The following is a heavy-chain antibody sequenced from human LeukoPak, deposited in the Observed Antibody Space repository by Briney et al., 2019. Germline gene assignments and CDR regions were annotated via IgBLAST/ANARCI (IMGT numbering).Heavy chain of an antibody. D-gene: IGHD3-22*01. V-gene: IGHV3-33*01. J-gene: IGHJ4*02. CDR3: ARAAYDNSGYLTL. CDR1: GYSFTSYW. Sequence: GESLKISCKGSGYSFTSYWIGWVRQAPGKGLEWVAVIWYDGTNKYYADSVKGRFTISRDSPKNTLYLQMNSLRAEDTAVYYCARAAYDNSGYLTLWGQGTLVTVSS. CDR2: IWYDGTNK.